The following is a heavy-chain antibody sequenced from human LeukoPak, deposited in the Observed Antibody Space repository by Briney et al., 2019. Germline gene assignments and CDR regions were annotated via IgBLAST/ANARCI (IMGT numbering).Heavy chain of an antibody. Sequence: SETLSLTCTVPGGSISSTSYYWGWIRQPPGKGLEWIGSIYYSGSTHYNPSLKSRVTISVDTYKNQFSLKLSSVTAADTAVYYCARNPMPAHCGGDCYTNFDYWGQGTLVTVSS. CDR3: ARNPMPAHCGGDCYTNFDY. CDR1: GGSISSTSYY. D-gene: IGHD2-21*02. CDR2: IYYSGST. J-gene: IGHJ4*02. V-gene: IGHV4-39*01.